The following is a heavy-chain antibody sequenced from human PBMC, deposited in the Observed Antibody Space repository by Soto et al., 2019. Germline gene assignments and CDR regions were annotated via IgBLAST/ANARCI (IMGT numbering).Heavy chain of an antibody. CDR3: ARDPTYYGSRKNWFDP. CDR2: IIPIFGTA. CDR1: GGTSSSYA. J-gene: IGHJ5*02. Sequence: SXRVSCKASGGTSSSYAISWVRQAPGQGLEWMGGIIPIFGTANYAQKFQGRVTITADESTSTAYMELSSLRSEDTAVYYCARDPTYYGSRKNWFDPWGQGTLVTVSS. D-gene: IGHD3-10*01. V-gene: IGHV1-69*01.